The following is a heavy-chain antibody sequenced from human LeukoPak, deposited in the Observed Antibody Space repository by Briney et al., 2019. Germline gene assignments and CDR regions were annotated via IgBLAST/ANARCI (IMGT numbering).Heavy chain of an antibody. J-gene: IGHJ4*02. CDR2: INSRSTYI. CDR3: VRDHLWAFDI. D-gene: IGHD1-26*01. Sequence: PGGSLRLSCGASGFTFSNYNMNWVRQAPGEGLEWVSSINSRSTYIFYADSVMGRFTISRDNPKNSLYLQMNSLRAEDTAVYFCVRDHLWAFDIWGQGTLVTVAS. CDR1: GFTFSNYN. V-gene: IGHV3-21*01.